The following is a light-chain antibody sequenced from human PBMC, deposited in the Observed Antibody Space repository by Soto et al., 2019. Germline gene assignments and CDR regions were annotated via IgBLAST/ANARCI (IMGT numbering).Light chain of an antibody. CDR3: QQGYSNPRT. CDR1: QSISTY. Sequence: DIQMTQSPSSLSASVGDRVTITCRASQSISTYLNWYQQIPGKAPKLLIYAASTLQSGVPSRFSGGGSGTDFTLTISSLQPEDFATYFCQQGYSNPRTFGQGTKLEIK. V-gene: IGKV1-39*01. J-gene: IGKJ2*02. CDR2: AAS.